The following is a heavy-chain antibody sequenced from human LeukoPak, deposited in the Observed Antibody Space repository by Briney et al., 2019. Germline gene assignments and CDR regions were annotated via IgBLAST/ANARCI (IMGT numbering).Heavy chain of an antibody. D-gene: IGHD2/OR15-2a*01. J-gene: IGHJ4*02. CDR1: GFTFSTSA. CDR2: ISSDGSDT. Sequence: GGSLRHSCAASGFTFSTSAKHWVRQAPGKGLEWVAVISSDGSDTNYADSVKGRFTISRDNSKNTLYLEMNSLRSEDTAVYYCARDRCTSTTCYLFDYWGQGTLVIVSS. CDR3: ARDRCTSTTCYLFDY. V-gene: IGHV3-30*04.